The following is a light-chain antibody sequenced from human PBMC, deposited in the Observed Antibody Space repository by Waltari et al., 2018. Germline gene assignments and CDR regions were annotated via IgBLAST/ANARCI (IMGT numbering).Light chain of an antibody. V-gene: IGKV1-39*01. CDR3: QESYSFTRT. Sequence: DIQMTQSPSSLSASVGDRVTITVRASQTISRYLNWYQQKPGKAPNLLIYAASSLQSGVPSRFSGSGSGRDFTLIITSLQPEDFATYYCQESYSFTRTFGQGTKVEIK. CDR1: QTISRY. CDR2: AAS. J-gene: IGKJ1*01.